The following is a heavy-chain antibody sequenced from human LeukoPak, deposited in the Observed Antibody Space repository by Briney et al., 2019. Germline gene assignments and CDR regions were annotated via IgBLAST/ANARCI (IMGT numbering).Heavy chain of an antibody. CDR3: ARDVGDCSSTSCYTIYYGMDV. D-gene: IGHD2-2*02. Sequence: SVKVSCKASGGTSSSYAISWVRQAPGQGLEWMGRIIPILGIANYAQKFQGRVTITADKSTSTAYMELSSLRSEDTAVYYCARDVGDCSSTSCYTIYYGMDVWGQGTTVTVSS. V-gene: IGHV1-69*04. CDR1: GGTSSSYA. CDR2: IIPILGIA. J-gene: IGHJ6*02.